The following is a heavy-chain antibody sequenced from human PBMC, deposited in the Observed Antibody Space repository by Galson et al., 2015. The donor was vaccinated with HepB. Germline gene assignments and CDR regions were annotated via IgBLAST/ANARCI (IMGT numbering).Heavy chain of an antibody. CDR2: FIPMSGIT. CDR1: GGTFTNYA. CDR3: ATPLHWRSASCYDAFDI. D-gene: IGHD2-2*01. V-gene: IGHV1-69*10. J-gene: IGHJ3*02. Sequence: SVKVSCKASGGTFTNYAITWVRQAPGQGLEWMGGFIPMSGITNYVHKFQGRVTITADKSTSTVYMQLSSLRSEDTAVYYCATPLHWRSASCYDAFDIWGQGTMVTVSS.